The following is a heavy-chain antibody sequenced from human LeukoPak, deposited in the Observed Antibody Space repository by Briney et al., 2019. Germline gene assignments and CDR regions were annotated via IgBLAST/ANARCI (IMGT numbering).Heavy chain of an antibody. CDR3: ARAGGTYYGIAFDI. J-gene: IGHJ3*02. CDR1: GFTFSSCW. CDR2: IKQDGSEK. Sequence: GGSLRLSCAASGFTFSSCWMSWVRQAPGKGLEWVANIKQDGSEKYYVDSVKGRFTISRDNAKNSLYLQMNSVRAEDTAVYYCARAGGTYYGIAFDIWGQGTMVTVSS. D-gene: IGHD1-26*01. V-gene: IGHV3-7*01.